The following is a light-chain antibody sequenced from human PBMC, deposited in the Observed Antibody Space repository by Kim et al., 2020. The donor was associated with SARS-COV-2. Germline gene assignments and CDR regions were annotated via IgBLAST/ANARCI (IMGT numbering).Light chain of an antibody. Sequence: SIAISCTGTRSDIGAYNYVSWFQQHPGTAPKLIIYDVSKWPSEVSNRFSGSKSGNTASLTISGLQAEDEADYYCISYTTRPSSSYVFGTGTKVTVL. CDR2: DVS. J-gene: IGLJ1*01. V-gene: IGLV2-14*03. CDR3: ISYTTRPSSSYV. CDR1: RSDIGAYNY.